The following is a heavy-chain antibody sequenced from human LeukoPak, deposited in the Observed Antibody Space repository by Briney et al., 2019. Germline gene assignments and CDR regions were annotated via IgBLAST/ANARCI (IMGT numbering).Heavy chain of an antibody. Sequence: ASVKVSCKASGGTFSSYAISWVRQAPGQGLEWKGRIIPILGIANYAQKFQGRVTITADKSTSTACMELSSLRSEDTAVYYCARVRIAAAGAGNWFDPWGQGTLVTVSS. J-gene: IGHJ5*02. V-gene: IGHV1-69*04. CDR1: GGTFSSYA. CDR2: IIPILGIA. CDR3: ARVRIAAAGAGNWFDP. D-gene: IGHD6-13*01.